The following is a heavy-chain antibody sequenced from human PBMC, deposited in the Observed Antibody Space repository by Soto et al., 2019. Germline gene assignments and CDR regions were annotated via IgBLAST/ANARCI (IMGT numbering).Heavy chain of an antibody. J-gene: IGHJ6*02. CDR2: IWYDGNTK. CDR1: GFTFNSYG. Sequence: QIQLVESGGGVVQPGRSLRLSCTASGFTFNSYGFNWVRQAPGKGLEWVAVIWYDGNTKYYADSVKGRFTISRDNLRSTVYLQMNILTADDTAVYYCARPLVAPVAGPYYYGMDVWGQGTTVTVSS. CDR3: ARPLVAPVAGPYYYGMDV. V-gene: IGHV3-33*01. D-gene: IGHD6-19*01.